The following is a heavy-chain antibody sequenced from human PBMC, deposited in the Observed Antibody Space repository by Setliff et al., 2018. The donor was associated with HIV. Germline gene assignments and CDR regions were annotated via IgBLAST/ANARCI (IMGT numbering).Heavy chain of an antibody. CDR3: ARGGVCTSTSCGGNYYYGMDV. CDR1: GYSFINYG. CDR2: ISTYNGIA. Sequence: ASVKVSCKASGYSFINYGISWVRQAPGQGPEWMGWISTYNGIANYAQKFQGRVTMTRDTSISTAYMELSSLRSDDTAVYYCARGGVCTSTSCGGNYYYGMDVWGQGTTVTVSS. V-gene: IGHV1-18*01. J-gene: IGHJ6*02. D-gene: IGHD2-2*01.